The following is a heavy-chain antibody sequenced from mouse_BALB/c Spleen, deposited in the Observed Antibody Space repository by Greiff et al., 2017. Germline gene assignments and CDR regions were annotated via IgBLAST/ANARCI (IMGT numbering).Heavy chain of an antibody. CDR2: IDTSDSYT. CDR3: ARGDGYFDY. D-gene: IGHD2-3*01. J-gene: IGHJ2*01. Sequence: QVQLQQPGAELVMPGASVKMSCKASGYTFTDYWMHWVKQRPGQGLEWIGAIDTSDSYTSYNQKFKGKATLTVDESSSTAYMQLSSLTSEDSAVYYCARGDGYFDYWGQGTTLTVSS. CDR1: GYTFTDYW. V-gene: IGHV1-69*01.